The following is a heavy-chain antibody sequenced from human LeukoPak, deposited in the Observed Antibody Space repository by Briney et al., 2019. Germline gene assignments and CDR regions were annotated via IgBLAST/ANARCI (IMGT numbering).Heavy chain of an antibody. V-gene: IGHV4-4*07. J-gene: IGHJ5*02. CDR3: ARDALIAAAGNNWFDP. CDR1: GGSISSYY. Sequence: PSETLSLTCTVSGGSISSYYWSWIRQPAGKGLEWIGRIYTSGSTNYNPSLKSRVTMSVDTSKNQFPLKLSSVTAADTAVYYCARDALIAAAGNNWFDPWGQGTLVTVSS. CDR2: IYTSGST. D-gene: IGHD6-13*01.